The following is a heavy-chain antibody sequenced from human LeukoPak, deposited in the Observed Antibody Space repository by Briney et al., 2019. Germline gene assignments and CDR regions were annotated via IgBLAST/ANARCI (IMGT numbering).Heavy chain of an antibody. Sequence: GGSLRLSCAASGFTFSDYYMSWIRQAPGKGLEWVSYISSNGSTIYYADSVKGRFTISRDNAKNSLYLQMNSLRAEDTAVYYCAREHTVRFFGDWFDPWGQGTLVTVSS. CDR3: AREHTVRFFGDWFDP. D-gene: IGHD3-3*01. CDR2: ISSNGSTI. V-gene: IGHV3-11*01. CDR1: GFTFSDYY. J-gene: IGHJ5*02.